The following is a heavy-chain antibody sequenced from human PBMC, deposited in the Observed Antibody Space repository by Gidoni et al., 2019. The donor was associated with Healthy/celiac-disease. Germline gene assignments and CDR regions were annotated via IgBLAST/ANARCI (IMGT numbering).Heavy chain of an antibody. CDR3: ARGVGATVPYYFDY. CDR1: GFTFSRYS. D-gene: IGHD4-17*01. V-gene: IGHV3-21*01. Sequence: EVQLVESGGGLVKPGGSLRLSCAASGFTFSRYSMTWVRQAPGKGLEWVSSMSSSSSYIYYADSVKGRFTISRDNAKNSLYLQMNSLRAEDTAVYYCARGVGATVPYYFDYWGQGTLVTVSS. J-gene: IGHJ4*02. CDR2: MSSSSSYI.